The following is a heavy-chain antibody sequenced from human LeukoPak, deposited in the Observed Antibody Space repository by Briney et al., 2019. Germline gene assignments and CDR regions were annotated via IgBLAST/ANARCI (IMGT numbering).Heavy chain of an antibody. CDR3: ASSGSYDYVWGSYRN. D-gene: IGHD3-16*02. CDR2: ISSSSSYI. J-gene: IGHJ4*02. Sequence: GGPLGLSCAASGFTFSSYSMNWVRQAPGKGLEWVSSISSSSSYIYYADSVKGRFTISRDNAKNSLYLQMNSLRAEDTAVYYCASSGSYDYVWGSYRNWGQGTLVTVSS. V-gene: IGHV3-21*01. CDR1: GFTFSSYS.